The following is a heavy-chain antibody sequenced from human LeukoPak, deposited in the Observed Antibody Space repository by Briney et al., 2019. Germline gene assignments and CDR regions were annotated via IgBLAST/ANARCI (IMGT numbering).Heavy chain of an antibody. V-gene: IGHV3-48*03. CDR1: GFTFSSYE. J-gene: IGHJ6*04. Sequence: GGSLRLACAASGFTFSSYEMNWVRQAPGKGLEWVPYISSSGSTIYYADSVKGRFTISRDNAKNSLYLQMNSLRAEDTAVYYCAELGITMIGGVWGKGTTVTISS. D-gene: IGHD3-10*02. CDR2: ISSSGSTI. CDR3: AELGITMIGGV.